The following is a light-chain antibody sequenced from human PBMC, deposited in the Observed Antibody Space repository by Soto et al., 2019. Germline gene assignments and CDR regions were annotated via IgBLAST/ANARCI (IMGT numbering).Light chain of an antibody. V-gene: IGLV1-44*01. CDR2: NNN. J-gene: IGLJ2*01. Sequence: QSALTQPPSAYGTPGQRVTIYCSGSSSNIETNTVDWYQHLPGTAPKVLIFNNNQRPSGGHDRFSGSKSGTSASLAISGLQSEDEADYYCAVWDDSLSGMVFGGGTKVTVL. CDR3: AVWDDSLSGMV. CDR1: SSNIETNT.